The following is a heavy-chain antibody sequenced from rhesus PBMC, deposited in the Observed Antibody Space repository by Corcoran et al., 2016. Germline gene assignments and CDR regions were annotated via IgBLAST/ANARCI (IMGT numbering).Heavy chain of an antibody. Sequence: QVQLQESGPAVVKPSASLSLTCSVSGYSISSGYHWNWIRQAPGKGLEWIGNIPGSSGSNKYNPSLKSRVTISKDTSKNQFSLKLSSMTTVDTAVYYCARGIAASGYYWGQGVLVTVSS. J-gene: IGHJ4*01. D-gene: IGHD6-25*01. CDR2: IPGSSGSN. V-gene: IGHV4-127*01. CDR3: ARGIAASGYY. CDR1: GYSISSGYH.